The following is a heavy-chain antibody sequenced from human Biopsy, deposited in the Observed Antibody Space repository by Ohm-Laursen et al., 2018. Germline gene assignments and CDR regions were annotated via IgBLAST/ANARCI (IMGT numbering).Heavy chain of an antibody. CDR3: ATPFQYYDSWGGYPPFDH. V-gene: IGHV1-69*17. Sequence: GSSVKVSCKASGGTFSNYAISWVRQAPGEGLEGMGGIIAVSGLVNYAPKFQGRVSITADKSTTTAYMELSNLKSEDTAVYYCATPFQYYDSWGGYPPFDHWGQGTLVTVSS. CDR1: GGTFSNYA. D-gene: IGHD3-3*01. J-gene: IGHJ4*02. CDR2: IIAVSGLV.